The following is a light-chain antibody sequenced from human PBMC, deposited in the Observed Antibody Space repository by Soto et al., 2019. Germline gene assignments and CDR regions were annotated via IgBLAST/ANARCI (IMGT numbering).Light chain of an antibody. CDR2: AAS. CDR1: RDISNS. J-gene: IGKJ5*01. V-gene: IGKV1-8*01. CDR3: QQYYSYPIT. Sequence: IQMTQSPSSVSASVGDRLTITCRASRDISNSLAWYQQKPGKAPKLLIYAASTLQSGVPSRFSGSGSGTDFTLTISCLQSEDFATYYCQQYYSYPITFGQGTRLENK.